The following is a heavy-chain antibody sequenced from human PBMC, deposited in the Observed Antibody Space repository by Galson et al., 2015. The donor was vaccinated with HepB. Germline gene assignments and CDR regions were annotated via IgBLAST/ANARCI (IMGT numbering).Heavy chain of an antibody. J-gene: IGHJ4*02. CDR2: ISAYNGNT. Sequence: SVKVSCKASGYTFTSYGISWVRQAPGQGLEWMGWISAYNGNTNYAQKLQGRVTMTTDTSTSTAYMELRSLRSDDTAVYYCARDSDVDRFGEFQSCFDYWGQGTLVTVSS. CDR1: GYTFTSYG. V-gene: IGHV1-18*01. D-gene: IGHD3-10*01. CDR3: ARDSDVDRFGEFQSCFDY.